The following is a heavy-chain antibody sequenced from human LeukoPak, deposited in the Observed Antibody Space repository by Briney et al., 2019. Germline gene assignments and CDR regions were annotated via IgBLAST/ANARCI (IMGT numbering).Heavy chain of an antibody. CDR2: IYTSGST. Sequence: PSETLSLTCDVSGDSISSGGYSWSWLRQPPGKGLEWIGRIYTSGSTNYNPSLKSRVTISVDTSKNQFSLKLSSVTAADTAVYYCARDLGLGSLDYWGQGTLVTVSS. V-gene: IGHV4-61*02. D-gene: IGHD7-27*01. CDR1: GDSISSGGYS. J-gene: IGHJ4*02. CDR3: ARDLGLGSLDY.